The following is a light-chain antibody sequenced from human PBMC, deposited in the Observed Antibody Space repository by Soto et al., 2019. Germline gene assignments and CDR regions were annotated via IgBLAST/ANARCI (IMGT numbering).Light chain of an antibody. CDR3: QQYNNWPPIT. Sequence: EIVMTQSPATLSVSPGERATLSCRASQSVSSNLAWYQQKPGQAPRLLIYATFTRATGVPARFIGSGSGTEFSLTISSLQSEDYAVYYCQQYNNWPPITFGQGTRLEIK. CDR1: QSVSSN. V-gene: IGKV3-15*01. CDR2: ATF. J-gene: IGKJ5*01.